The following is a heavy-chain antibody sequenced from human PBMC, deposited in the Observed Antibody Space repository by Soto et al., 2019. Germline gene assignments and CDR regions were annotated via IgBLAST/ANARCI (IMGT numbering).Heavy chain of an antibody. CDR3: ARDLEGAHSSGWYGGGHYYYYMDV. J-gene: IGHJ6*03. D-gene: IGHD6-19*01. V-gene: IGHV4-59*01. Sequence: SETLSLTCTVSGGSISSYYWSWIRQPPGKGLEWIGYIYYSGSTNYNPSLKSRVTISVDTSKNQFSLKLSSVTAADTAVYYCARDLEGAHSSGWYGGGHYYYYMDVWGKGTTVTVSS. CDR2: IYYSGST. CDR1: GGSISSYY.